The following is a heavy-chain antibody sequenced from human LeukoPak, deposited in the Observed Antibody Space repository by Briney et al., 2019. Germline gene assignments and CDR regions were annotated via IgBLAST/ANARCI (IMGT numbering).Heavy chain of an antibody. Sequence: PSETLSLTCTVSGGSISSSSYYWGWIRQPPGKGLEWIGSIYYSGSTYYNPSLKSRVTISVDTSKNQFSLKLSSVTAADTAVYYCARDLGIAAAGSDYFDYWGQGTLVTVSS. V-gene: IGHV4-39*07. J-gene: IGHJ4*02. D-gene: IGHD6-13*01. CDR3: ARDLGIAAAGSDYFDY. CDR2: IYYSGST. CDR1: GGSISSSSYY.